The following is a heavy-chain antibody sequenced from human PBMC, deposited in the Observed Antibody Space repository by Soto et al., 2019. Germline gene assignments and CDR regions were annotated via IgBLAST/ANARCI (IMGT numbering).Heavy chain of an antibody. CDR3: AKDRGDGDYADHYYYMDV. CDR1: GFTFRSYA. J-gene: IGHJ6*03. Sequence: GGSLRLSCAAAGFTFRSYAMSWVRQAPGKGLEWVSAISGSGGSTYYADSVKGRFTISRDNSKNTLYLQMNSLRAEDTAVYYCAKDRGDGDYADHYYYMDVWGKGTTVTLSS. D-gene: IGHD4-17*01. V-gene: IGHV3-23*01. CDR2: ISGSGGST.